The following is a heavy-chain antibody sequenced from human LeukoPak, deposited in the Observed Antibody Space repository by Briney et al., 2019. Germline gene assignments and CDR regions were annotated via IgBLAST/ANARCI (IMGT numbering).Heavy chain of an antibody. J-gene: IGHJ3*02. CDR2: INHSGST. Sequence: GSLRLSCAASGFTFSNYAMSWIRQPQGKELEWIGEINHSGSTNYNPSLKSRVTISVDTSKNQFSLKLSSVTAADTAVYYCAREWSTYAFDIWGQGTMVTVSS. V-gene: IGHV4-34*01. CDR1: GFTFSNYA. CDR3: AREWSTYAFDI. D-gene: IGHD5/OR15-5a*01.